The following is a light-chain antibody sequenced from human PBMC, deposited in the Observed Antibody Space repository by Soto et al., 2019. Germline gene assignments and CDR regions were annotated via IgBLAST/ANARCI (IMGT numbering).Light chain of an antibody. V-gene: IGLV8-61*01. J-gene: IGLJ2*01. CDR3: VLYMGSGSYVV. CDR2: STN. Sequence: QTVVTQEPSFSESPGGTVTLTCGLSSGSVSTSYYPSWYQQTPGQAPRTLIYSTNTRSSGVPDRFSGSILGNKAALTITGAQADDESDYYCVLYMGSGSYVVFGGGTKLTVL. CDR1: SGSVSTSYY.